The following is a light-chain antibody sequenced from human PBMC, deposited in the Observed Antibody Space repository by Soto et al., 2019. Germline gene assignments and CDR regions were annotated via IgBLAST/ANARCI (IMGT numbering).Light chain of an antibody. CDR2: DVS. Sequence: DIQMTQSPSTLSASVGDKVTITCRASQSINAWLAWYQQKPGKAPKLLIYDVSTLDSGVPSRFSGSASGTEFTLTINNLESDDFPTYYCQQYHSYSTFGQGTKVDIK. J-gene: IGKJ1*01. CDR3: QQYHSYST. V-gene: IGKV1-5*01. CDR1: QSINAW.